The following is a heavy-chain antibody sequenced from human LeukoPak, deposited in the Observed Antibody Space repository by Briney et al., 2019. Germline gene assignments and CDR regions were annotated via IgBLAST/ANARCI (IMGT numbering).Heavy chain of an antibody. CDR1: GFTFSSYW. V-gene: IGHV3-74*01. CDR3: AKDPTHYRVWDDYDSRRLSH. D-gene: IGHD3-22*01. Sequence: GGSLRLSCAASGFTFSSYWMHWVRQAPGKGLVWVSGINSDGTSPIYADSVKGRFTISRDNAKKTLYLQMNSLRAEATAVYYCAKDPTHYRVWDDYDSRRLSHWGQGTLVTVSS. CDR2: INSDGTSP. J-gene: IGHJ4*02.